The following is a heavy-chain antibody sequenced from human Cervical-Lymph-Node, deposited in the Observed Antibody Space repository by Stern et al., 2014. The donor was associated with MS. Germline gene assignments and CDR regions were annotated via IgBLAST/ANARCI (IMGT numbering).Heavy chain of an antibody. CDR1: GYIFTAYL. CDR3: ARDRGSHSDY. D-gene: IGHD1-26*01. V-gene: IGHV1-2*02. Sequence: VQLVESGAEVKKPGASVKVSCKASGYIFTAYLIHWVRQAPGQGLEWMGVISTDKGGANYAQRLQGRVTMTRDTSISTSYMELSRLRADDTAVYYCARDRGSHSDYWGQGTLVTVSS. J-gene: IGHJ4*02. CDR2: ISTDKGGA.